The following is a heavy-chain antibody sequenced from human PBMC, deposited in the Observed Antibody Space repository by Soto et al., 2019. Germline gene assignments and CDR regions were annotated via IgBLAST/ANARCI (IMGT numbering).Heavy chain of an antibody. CDR1: GGSFSGYY. V-gene: IGHV4-34*01. CDR2: INHSGST. Sequence: SETLSLTCAVYGGSFSGYYWSWIRQPPGKGLEWIGEINHSGSTNYNPSLKSRVTISVDTSKNQFSLKLSSVTAADTAVYYCARGSVFLRVRGANRNWFDPWGQGTLVTVSS. J-gene: IGHJ5*02. CDR3: ARGSVFLRVRGANRNWFDP. D-gene: IGHD3-10*01.